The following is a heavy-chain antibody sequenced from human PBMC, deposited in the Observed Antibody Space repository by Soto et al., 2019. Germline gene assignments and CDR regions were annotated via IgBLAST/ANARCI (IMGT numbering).Heavy chain of an antibody. CDR2: MYDTRSA. CDR1: GGSISNGGYY. D-gene: IGHD3-10*01. Sequence: SETLSLTCTVSGGSISNGGYYWSGIRQPPGQGLEWIGYMYDTRSANYNPSLKSRVTMSVDTSTSQFSLKLRSVTAADTAVYYCAGETGGSYFDPWGQGALVTVSS. CDR3: AGETGGSYFDP. J-gene: IGHJ5*02. V-gene: IGHV4-61*08.